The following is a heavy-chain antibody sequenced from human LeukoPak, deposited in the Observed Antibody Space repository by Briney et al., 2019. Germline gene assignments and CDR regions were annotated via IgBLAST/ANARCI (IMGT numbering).Heavy chain of an antibody. V-gene: IGHV3-48*01. CDR1: GFTFSSYS. CDR2: ISSSSSTI. D-gene: IGHD3-22*01. J-gene: IGHJ4*02. Sequence: GSLRLSCAASGFTFSSYSMNWVRQAPGKGLEWVSYISSSSSTIYYADSVKGRFTISRDNAKNSLYLQMNSLRAEDTAVYYCARDSGDYYDSSGYHRGNYWGQGTLVTVSS. CDR3: ARDSGDYYDSSGYHRGNY.